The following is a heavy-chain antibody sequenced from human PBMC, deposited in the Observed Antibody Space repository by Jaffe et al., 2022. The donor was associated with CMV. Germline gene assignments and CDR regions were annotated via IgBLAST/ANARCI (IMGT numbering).Heavy chain of an antibody. V-gene: IGHV1-2*02. Sequence: QVQLVQSGAEVKKPGASVKVSCKASGYTFTGYYMHWVRQAPGQGLEWMGWINPNSGGTNYAQKFQGRVTMTRDTSISTAYMELSRLRSDDTAVYYCASSSITIFGVEHYGMDVWGQGTTVTVSS. CDR3: ASSSITIFGVEHYGMDV. CDR1: GYTFTGYY. D-gene: IGHD3-3*01. J-gene: IGHJ6*02. CDR2: INPNSGGT.